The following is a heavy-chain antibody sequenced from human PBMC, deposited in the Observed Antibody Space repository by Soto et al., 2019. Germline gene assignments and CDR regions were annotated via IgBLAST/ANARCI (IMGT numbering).Heavy chain of an antibody. CDR1: GFTFSTYW. J-gene: IGHJ4*02. V-gene: IGHV3-7*03. CDR3: AGWGGHDYNY. D-gene: IGHD4-4*01. Sequence: EVQLLGSGGGLVQPGGSLRLSCVGSGFTFSTYWMNWVRQAPGKGLEWVANINPDGNVGTYVDSVRGRLTTSRDNAKNSLYLQMNRLRADDTAVYFCAGWGGHDYNYWGQGIRVTVSS. CDR2: INPDGNVG.